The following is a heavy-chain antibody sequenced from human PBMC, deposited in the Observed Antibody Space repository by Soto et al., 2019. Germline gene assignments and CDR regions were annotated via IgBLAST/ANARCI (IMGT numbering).Heavy chain of an antibody. CDR2: IYHSGST. D-gene: IGHD7-27*01. Sequence: SETLSLTCTVSGGSIGSYYWSWIRQPPGKGLEWIGYIYHSGSTYYNPSLKSRVTISVDRSKNHFSLTLSSVTAADTAVYYCARGPSGDKVHYWGQGALVTVS. J-gene: IGHJ4*02. CDR3: ARGPSGDKVHY. V-gene: IGHV4-59*12. CDR1: GGSIGSYY.